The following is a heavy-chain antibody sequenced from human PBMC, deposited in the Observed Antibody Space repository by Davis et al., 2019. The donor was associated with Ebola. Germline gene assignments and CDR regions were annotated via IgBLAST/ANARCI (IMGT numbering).Heavy chain of an antibody. CDR1: GFTFSSYA. CDR3: ARDPSSGYAFDI. CDR2: ISYDGSNK. Sequence: GESLKISCAASGFTFSSYAMHWVRQAPGKGLEWVAVISYDGSNKYYADSVKGRFTISRDNSKNTLYLQMNSLRAEDTAVYYCARDPSSGYAFDIWGQGTMVTVSS. D-gene: IGHD6-19*01. J-gene: IGHJ3*02. V-gene: IGHV3-30*04.